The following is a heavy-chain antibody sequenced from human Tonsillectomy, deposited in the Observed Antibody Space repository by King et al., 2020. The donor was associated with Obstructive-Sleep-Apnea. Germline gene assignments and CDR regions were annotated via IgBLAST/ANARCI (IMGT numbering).Heavy chain of an antibody. Sequence: QLVQSGGGLVQPGGSLRLSCAASGITVSDNYMSWVRQAPGKGLEWVSLIYTGGTTYYADSVKGRFTISSDNSKNTLYLQMNSLRAEDMAVYYCASGSSYGFDYWGQGTLVSVSS. CDR2: IYTGGTT. CDR3: ASGSSYGFDY. CDR1: GITVSDNY. D-gene: IGHD5-18*01. V-gene: IGHV3-66*01. J-gene: IGHJ4*02.